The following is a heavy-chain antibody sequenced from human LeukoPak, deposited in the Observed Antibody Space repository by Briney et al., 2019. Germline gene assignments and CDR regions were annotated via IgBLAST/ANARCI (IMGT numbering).Heavy chain of an antibody. V-gene: IGHV3-53*01. D-gene: IGHD2-2*01. CDR3: AKDRSCSGSSCNVGS. CDR1: GFTVSSNY. Sequence: PGGSLRLSCAASGFTVSSNYMSWVRQAPGKGLEWVSVIYSGGSTYHADSVEGRFTTSRDNSKNTLFLQMNGLRAEDTAVYYCAKDRSCSGSSCNVGSWGQGTMVTVSS. CDR2: IYSGGST. J-gene: IGHJ3*01.